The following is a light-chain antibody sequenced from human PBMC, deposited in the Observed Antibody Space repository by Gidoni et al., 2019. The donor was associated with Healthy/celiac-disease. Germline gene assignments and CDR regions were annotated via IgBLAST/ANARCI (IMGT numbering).Light chain of an antibody. CDR2: QDS. V-gene: IGLV3-1*01. CDR1: KLGDKY. CDR3: QAWDSSTVV. J-gene: IGLJ2*01. Sequence: SSELTQPHSVSVSPGQTASITCPGDKLGDKYACWYQQKPGQSPVLVIYQDSKRPSGIPERFSGSNSGNTATRTISGTQAMDEADYYCQAWDSSTVVFGGGTKLTVL.